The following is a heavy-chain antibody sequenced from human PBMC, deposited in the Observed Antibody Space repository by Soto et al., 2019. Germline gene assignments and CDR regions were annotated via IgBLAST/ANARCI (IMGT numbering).Heavy chain of an antibody. V-gene: IGHV4-4*07. J-gene: IGHJ6*02. CDR2: YYTNGSS. CDR3: AGERAVARGRPGTDI. Sequence: LSLTCTVSGASPSTYYWSWIRQPAGKGVEWIGRYYTNGSSNSNPSLKSRVTMSVDTSKNHFSLKLSSVNATDTAVYYCAGERAVARGRPGTDIWGQGTRVTVSS. CDR1: GASPSTYY. D-gene: IGHD6-13*01.